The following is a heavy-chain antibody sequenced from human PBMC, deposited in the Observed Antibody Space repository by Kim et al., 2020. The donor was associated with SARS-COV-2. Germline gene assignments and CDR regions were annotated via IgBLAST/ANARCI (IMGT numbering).Heavy chain of an antibody. V-gene: IGHV1-18*01. CDR3: ARLLFDFWSGYFTPIYYYYYGMDV. J-gene: IGHJ6*02. CDR2: ISAYNGNT. D-gene: IGHD3-3*01. CDR1: GYTFTSYG. Sequence: ASVKVSCKASGYTFTSYGISWVRQAPGQGLEWMGWISAYNGNTNYAQKLQGRVTMTTDTSTSTAYMELRSLRSDDTAVYYCARLLFDFWSGYFTPIYYYYYGMDVWGQGTTVTVSS.